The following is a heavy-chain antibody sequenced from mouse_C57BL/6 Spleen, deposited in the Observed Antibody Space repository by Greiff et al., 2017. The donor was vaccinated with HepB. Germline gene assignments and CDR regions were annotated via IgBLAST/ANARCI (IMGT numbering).Heavy chain of an antibody. V-gene: IGHV1-42*01. CDR2: INPSTGGT. CDR3: ARRGLRGY. Sequence: EVQLQQSGPELVKPGASVKISCKASGYSFTGYYMNWVKQSPEKSLEWIGEINPSTGGTTYNQKFKAKATLTVDKSSSTAYMQLKSLTSEDSAVYHCARRGLRGYWGQGTTLTVSS. J-gene: IGHJ2*01. CDR1: GYSFTGYY. D-gene: IGHD2-4*01.